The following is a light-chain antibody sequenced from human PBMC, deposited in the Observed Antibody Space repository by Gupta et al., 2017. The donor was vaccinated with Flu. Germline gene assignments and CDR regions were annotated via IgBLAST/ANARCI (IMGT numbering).Light chain of an antibody. V-gene: IGKV4-1*01. J-gene: IGKJ1*01. CDR3: QQNDSTPLT. Sequence: MVMALCQDSLAVSLGERATIYCKTTRSVLYSSHNTNYLAWYQQKPGQSPKLLIYWESTRESGVPDRFSGSGSGTDFTLPISSLQAEDVAVYSCQQNDSTPLTFGQGTKVEIK. CDR2: WES. CDR1: RSVLYSSHNTNY.